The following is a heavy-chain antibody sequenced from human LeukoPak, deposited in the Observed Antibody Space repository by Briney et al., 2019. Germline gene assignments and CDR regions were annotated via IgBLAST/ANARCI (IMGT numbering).Heavy chain of an antibody. Sequence: QPGRSLRLSCAASGFTFSSYAMHWVRQAPGKGLEWVAVISYDGSNKYYAGSVKGRFTISRDNAKNSLYVQMNSLRAEDTAVYYCARERDGYTHDAFDIWGQGTMVTVSS. CDR2: ISYDGSNK. V-gene: IGHV3-30*04. D-gene: IGHD5-24*01. CDR3: ARERDGYTHDAFDI. J-gene: IGHJ3*02. CDR1: GFTFSSYA.